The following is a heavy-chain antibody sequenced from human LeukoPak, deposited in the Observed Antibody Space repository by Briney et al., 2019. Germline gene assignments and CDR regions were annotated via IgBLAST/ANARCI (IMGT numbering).Heavy chain of an antibody. D-gene: IGHD3-10*01. CDR3: ARRDTGSDFDY. CDR1: GYSISSGYY. CDR2: IYHSGST. Sequence: PSETLSLTCAVSGYSISSGYYWGWIRQPPGKGLEWIGSIYHSGSTYYNLSLKSRLTISLDTSKNQFSLKLSSVTAADTAVYYCARRDTGSDFDYWGQGTLVTVSS. J-gene: IGHJ4*02. V-gene: IGHV4-38-2*01.